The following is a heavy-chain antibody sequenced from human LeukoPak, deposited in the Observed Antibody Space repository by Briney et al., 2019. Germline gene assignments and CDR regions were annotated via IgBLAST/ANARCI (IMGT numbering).Heavy chain of an antibody. V-gene: IGHV3-33*01. D-gene: IGHD4-11*01. CDR3: ARGPGGTTGGFNYYGMDV. Sequence: GSSVRLSCAASGFTFSSYDMHWVRQAPGKGLEWVAVIWYDGSNTYYADSVKGRFTIPRDNSKNTLYLQMNSLRAEDTAVYYCARGPGGTTGGFNYYGMDVWGQGTTVTVSS. CDR1: GFTFSSYD. J-gene: IGHJ6*02. CDR2: IWYDGSNT.